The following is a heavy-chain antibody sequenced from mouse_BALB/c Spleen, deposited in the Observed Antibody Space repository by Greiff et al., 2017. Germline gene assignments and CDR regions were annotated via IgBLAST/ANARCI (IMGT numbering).Heavy chain of an antibody. Sequence: EVMLVESGGGLVKPGGSLKLSCAASGFTFSSYTMSWVRQTPEKRLEWVATISSGGGNTYYPDSVKGRFTISRDNAKNNLYLQMSSLRSEDTALYYCASPGSSPSWFAYWGQGTLVTVSA. CDR1: GFTFSSYT. J-gene: IGHJ3*01. CDR3: ASPGSSPSWFAY. D-gene: IGHD1-1*01. CDR2: ISSGGGNT. V-gene: IGHV5-9*03.